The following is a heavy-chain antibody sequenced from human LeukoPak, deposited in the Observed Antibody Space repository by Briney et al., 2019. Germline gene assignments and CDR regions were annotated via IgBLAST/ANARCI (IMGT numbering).Heavy chain of an antibody. CDR3: AKDMVLAYYYDSSGGFDY. V-gene: IGHV3-9*01. CDR1: GFTFDDYA. CDR2: ISWNSGSI. J-gene: IGHJ4*02. D-gene: IGHD3-22*01. Sequence: PGGSLRLCCAASGFTFDDYAMHWVRQAPGKGLGWVSGISWNSGSIGYADSAKGRFTISRDNAKNSLYLQMNSLRAEDTALYYCAKDMVLAYYYDSSGGFDYWGQGTLVTVSS.